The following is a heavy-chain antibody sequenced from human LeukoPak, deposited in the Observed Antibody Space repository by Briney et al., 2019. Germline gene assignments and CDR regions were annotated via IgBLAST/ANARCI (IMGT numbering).Heavy chain of an antibody. V-gene: IGHV1-2*02. CDR3: ARENPVGTTYC. Sequence: ASVTVSCKASGSTFTGYYMNWVRQAPGQGLEWMGWINPNSGGTYYAQKFQGRVTMTRDTSISTAYMELSRLRSDDTAVYYCARENPVGTTYCWGQGTLVTVSS. CDR2: INPNSGGT. D-gene: IGHD1-26*01. J-gene: IGHJ4*02. CDR1: GSTFTGYY.